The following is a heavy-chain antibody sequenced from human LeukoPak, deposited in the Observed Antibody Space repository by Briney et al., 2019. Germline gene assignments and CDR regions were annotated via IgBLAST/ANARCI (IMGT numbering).Heavy chain of an antibody. CDR3: ARGLTGMMDSDY. D-gene: IGHD7-27*01. V-gene: IGHV1-8*01. CDR1: GYTFTSYD. Sequence: ASVKVSCKASGYTFTSYDINWVRQATGQGLEWMGWMNPNSGNTGYAQKFQGRVTMTRNTSISTAYMELSSLRSDDTAVYYCARGLTGMMDSDYWGQGTLVTVSS. CDR2: MNPNSGNT. J-gene: IGHJ4*02.